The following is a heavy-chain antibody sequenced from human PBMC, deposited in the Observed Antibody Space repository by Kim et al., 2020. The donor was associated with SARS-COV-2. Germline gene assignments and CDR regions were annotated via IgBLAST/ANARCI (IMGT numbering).Heavy chain of an antibody. Sequence: SETLSLTCAVYGGSFSGYYWSWIRQPPGKGLEWIGEINHSGSTNYNPSLKSRVTISVDTSKNQFSLKLSSVTAADTAVYYCARRRGVLVRGVPKFFGGMDVWGQGTTVTVSS. CDR3: ARRRGVLVRGVPKFFGGMDV. CDR2: INHSGST. CDR1: GGSFSGYY. J-gene: IGHJ6*02. V-gene: IGHV4-34*01. D-gene: IGHD3-10*01.